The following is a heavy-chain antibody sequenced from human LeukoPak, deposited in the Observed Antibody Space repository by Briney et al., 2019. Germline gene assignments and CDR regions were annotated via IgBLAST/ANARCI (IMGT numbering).Heavy chain of an antibody. CDR3: ARHATYYYDSSGYLYYFDY. CDR1: GYSFTSYW. Sequence: NPGESLKIPCKGSGYSFTSYWIGWVRQMPGKGLEWMGIIYPGDSDTRYSPSFQGQVTISADKSISTAYLQWSSLKASDTAMYYCARHATYYYDSSGYLYYFDYWGQGTLVTVSS. CDR2: IYPGDSDT. D-gene: IGHD3-22*01. V-gene: IGHV5-51*01. J-gene: IGHJ4*02.